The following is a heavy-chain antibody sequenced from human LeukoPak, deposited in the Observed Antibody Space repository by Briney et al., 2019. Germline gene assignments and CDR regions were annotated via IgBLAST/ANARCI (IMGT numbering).Heavy chain of an antibody. CDR2: IKSKNVGETT. CDR3: TTGPGNSGY. CDR1: GLSFYNAW. V-gene: IGHV3-15*01. J-gene: IGHJ4*02. D-gene: IGHD4-23*01. Sequence: PGGSLRLFRVVSGLSFYNAWMSGVRQAPGKGLEWVGRIKSKNVGETTEYAAPVQGRFTISRDDSRNTVYLQMSSLKTEDTGVYYCTTGPGNSGYWGQGTLVTVSS.